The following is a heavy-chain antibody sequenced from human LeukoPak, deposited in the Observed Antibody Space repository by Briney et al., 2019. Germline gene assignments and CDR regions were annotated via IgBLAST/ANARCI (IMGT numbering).Heavy chain of an antibody. Sequence: SGGSVKLSCSASGFTFSSYALSWLRQPPGQGLEWVSAICGICCGTHYADSVQGRLPISRVHSQDPLYLQMNSLGADDTALYYGGKDEYIIGVVAAFGYWGQGTLVTVSS. D-gene: IGHD2-15*01. CDR3: GKDEYIIGVVAAFGY. CDR1: GFTFSSYA. J-gene: IGHJ4*02. CDR2: ICGICCGT. V-gene: IGHV3-23*01.